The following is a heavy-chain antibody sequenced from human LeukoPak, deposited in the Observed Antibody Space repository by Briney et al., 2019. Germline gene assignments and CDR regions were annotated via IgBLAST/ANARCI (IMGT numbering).Heavy chain of an antibody. V-gene: IGHV3-7*03. J-gene: IGHJ4*02. CDR3: AKTGPSGSYYGYYFDY. CDR1: GFTISRYW. CDR2: IKQDGSEK. Sequence: QSGGSLRLSCAASGFTISRYWMSWVRQAPGKGLEWVANIKQDGSEKYYVDSVKGRFTISRDNAKNSLYLQMNSLRAEDTAVYYCAKTGPSGSYYGYYFDYWGQGTLVTVSS. D-gene: IGHD1-26*01.